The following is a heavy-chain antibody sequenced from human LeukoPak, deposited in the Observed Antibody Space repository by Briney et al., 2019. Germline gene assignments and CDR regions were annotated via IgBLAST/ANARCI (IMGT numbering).Heavy chain of an antibody. CDR1: GFTFSSYE. Sequence: HAGGSLRLSCAASGFTFSSYEMNWVRQAPGKGLEWVSYISSSGSTIYYADSVKGRFTISRDNAKNSLYLQMNSLRAEDTAVYYCATLGALVVITHWYFDLWGRGTLVTVSS. CDR3: ATLGALVVITHWYFDL. V-gene: IGHV3-48*03. D-gene: IGHD3-22*01. CDR2: ISSSGSTI. J-gene: IGHJ2*01.